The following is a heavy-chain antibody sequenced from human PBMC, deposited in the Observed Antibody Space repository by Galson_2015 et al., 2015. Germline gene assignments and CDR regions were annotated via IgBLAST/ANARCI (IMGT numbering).Heavy chain of an antibody. Sequence: CAASGFTVSSNFMYWVRQAPGKGLEWVSVVYSNDKTFYADSVKGRFTVSRDNSKSTLYLHMSSLRAEDTAVYYCASHQLVDYHYYALDVWGQGTTVTVSS. D-gene: IGHD1-1*01. CDR1: GFTVSSNF. J-gene: IGHJ6*02. CDR3: ASHQLVDYHYYALDV. V-gene: IGHV3-53*01. CDR2: VYSNDKT.